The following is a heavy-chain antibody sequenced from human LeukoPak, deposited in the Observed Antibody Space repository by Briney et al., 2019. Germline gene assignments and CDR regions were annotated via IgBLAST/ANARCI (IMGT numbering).Heavy chain of an antibody. Sequence: ASVKVSRKASVYTFTRYAMNGGRQPPPQGIGWVGWVNTNTGNPTNDHASTGRFLFSLETSANTAYLQNSISKADANAVYYCARFGAYSFDYWGQGTLVTVSS. CDR1: VYTFTRYA. J-gene: IGHJ4*02. CDR2: VNTNTGNP. V-gene: IGHV7-4-1*02. CDR3: ARFGAYSFDY. D-gene: IGHD2-21*01.